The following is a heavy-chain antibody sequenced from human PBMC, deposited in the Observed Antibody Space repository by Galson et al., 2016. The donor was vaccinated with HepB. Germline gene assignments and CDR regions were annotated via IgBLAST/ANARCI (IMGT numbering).Heavy chain of an antibody. CDR2: IGSSGNT. J-gene: IGHJ4*02. CDR1: GFTFSDFY. D-gene: IGHD3-22*01. Sequence: SLRLSCAASGFTFSDFYMNWIRQAPGKGLEWVSPIGSSGNTFYTDSVKGRFTISRDNAKSTLYLQMNELRAEDTAVYYCAKRCYSGGYDWDYWGQGTLVTVSS. V-gene: IGHV3-11*01. CDR3: AKRCYSGGYDWDY.